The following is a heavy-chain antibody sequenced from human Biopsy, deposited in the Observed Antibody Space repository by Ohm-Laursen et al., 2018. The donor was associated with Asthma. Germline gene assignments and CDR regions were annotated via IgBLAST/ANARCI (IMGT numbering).Heavy chain of an antibody. V-gene: IGHV1-69*13. J-gene: IGHJ4*02. CDR1: GGTFNTYV. Sequence: SVKVSYNSLGGTFNTYVIGWVRQAPGQGLEWMGGINSVFGTTTYPQKFQDRVTITADDSTSTVYMELSSLRSEDTAVYYCARKAGSCISRTCYSLDFWGQGTLVTVSS. D-gene: IGHD2-2*01. CDR3: ARKAGSCISRTCYSLDF. CDR2: INSVFGTT.